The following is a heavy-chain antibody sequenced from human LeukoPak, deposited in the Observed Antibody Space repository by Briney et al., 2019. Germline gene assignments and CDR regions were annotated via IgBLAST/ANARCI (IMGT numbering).Heavy chain of an antibody. CDR2: ISYDGSNK. Sequence: GGSLRLSCAASGFTFSSYGMRWVRQAPGKGLEWVAVISYDGSNKYYADSVKGRFTISRDNSKNTLYLQMNSLRAEDTAVYYCAKGVTAAGSDYWGQGTLVTVSS. CDR3: AKGVTAAGSDY. V-gene: IGHV3-30*18. D-gene: IGHD6-13*01. CDR1: GFTFSSYG. J-gene: IGHJ4*02.